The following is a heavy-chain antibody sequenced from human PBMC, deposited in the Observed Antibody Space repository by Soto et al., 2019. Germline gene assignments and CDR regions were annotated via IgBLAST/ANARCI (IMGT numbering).Heavy chain of an antibody. D-gene: IGHD2-2*01. Sequence: SVKVSCKASGGTFSSYTISWVRQAPGQGLEWMGRIIPILGIANYAQKFQGRVTITADKSTSTAYMELSSLRSEDTAVYYCAREEVVVVPAALGGYYYYYYMDVWSKGTTVTVSS. CDR3: AREEVVVVPAALGGYYYYYYMDV. J-gene: IGHJ6*03. CDR2: IIPILGIA. CDR1: GGTFSSYT. V-gene: IGHV1-69*04.